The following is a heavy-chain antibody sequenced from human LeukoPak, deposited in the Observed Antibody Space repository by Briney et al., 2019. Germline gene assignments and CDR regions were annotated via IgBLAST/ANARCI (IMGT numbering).Heavy chain of an antibody. CDR2: IYTGGST. V-gene: IGHV3-53*01. CDR3: ARDLGQDSDY. CDR1: GSTVSSNY. Sequence: GGSLRLSCAASGSTVSSNYMSWVRQAPGKGLEWVSVIYTGGSTFYADSVRGRFTNSRDSSKDTLYLQMNSLRAEDTAVYYCARDLGQDSDYWGQGTLVTVSS. J-gene: IGHJ4*02.